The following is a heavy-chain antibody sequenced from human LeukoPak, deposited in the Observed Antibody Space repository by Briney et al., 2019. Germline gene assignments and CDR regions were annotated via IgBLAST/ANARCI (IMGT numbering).Heavy chain of an antibody. Sequence: GGSLRLSCAASGFTFSSYAMHWVRQAPGKGLEWVAVISYDGSNKYYADSVKGRFTISRDNSKNALYLQTNSLRAEDTAVYYCARDKGGGNVLRYFDWLPRAVYFDYWGQGTLVTGSS. J-gene: IGHJ4*02. CDR3: ARDKGGGNVLRYFDWLPRAVYFDY. V-gene: IGHV3-30*04. CDR2: ISYDGSNK. D-gene: IGHD3-9*01. CDR1: GFTFSSYA.